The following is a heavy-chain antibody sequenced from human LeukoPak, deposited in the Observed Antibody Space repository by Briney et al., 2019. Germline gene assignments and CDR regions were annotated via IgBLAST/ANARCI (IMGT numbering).Heavy chain of an antibody. Sequence: SETLSLTCAVSGYSISSGYYWGWIRQPPGKGLEWIGSIYHSGSTYYNPSLKSRVTISVVTSKNQFSLKLSSVTAADTAVYYCAREGGYSYGYGAFDYWGQGTLVTVSS. D-gene: IGHD5-18*01. CDR1: GYSISSGYY. V-gene: IGHV4-38-2*02. CDR3: AREGGYSYGYGAFDY. CDR2: IYHSGST. J-gene: IGHJ4*02.